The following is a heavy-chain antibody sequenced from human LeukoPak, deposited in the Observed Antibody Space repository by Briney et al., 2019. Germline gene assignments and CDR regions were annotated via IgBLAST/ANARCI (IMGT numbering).Heavy chain of an antibody. J-gene: IGHJ4*02. CDR3: ARNYYDSSGYLDYFDY. CDR2: MNPNSGNA. D-gene: IGHD3-22*01. CDR1: GYTFTSYD. Sequence: GASVKVSCKASGYTFTSYDINWVRQATGQGLEWMGWMNPNSGNAGYAQKFQGRVTITADESTSTAYMELSSLRSEDTAVYYCARNYYDSSGYLDYFDYWGQGTLVTVSS. V-gene: IGHV1-8*01.